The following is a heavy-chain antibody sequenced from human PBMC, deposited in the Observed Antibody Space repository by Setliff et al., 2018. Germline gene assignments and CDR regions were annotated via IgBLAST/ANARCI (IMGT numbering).Heavy chain of an antibody. J-gene: IGHJ4*02. CDR1: GVSISSHY. CDR3: ARESATIGEFPLYYFDK. CDR2: FHTGGAT. V-gene: IGHV4-4*07. D-gene: IGHD3-10*01. Sequence: SETLSLTRTVSGVSISSHYWSWIRQSAGRGLEWIGHFHTGGATDYNLSLKSRVTISLDSSKNQFSLRLSSVTAADAAVYFCARESATIGEFPLYYFDKWGQGIPVTAPQ.